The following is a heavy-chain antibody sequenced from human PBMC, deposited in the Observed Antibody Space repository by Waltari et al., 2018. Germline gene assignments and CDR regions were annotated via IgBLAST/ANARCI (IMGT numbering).Heavy chain of an antibody. CDR3: ARETAFGVVTPFDY. D-gene: IGHD3-3*01. V-gene: IGHV1-69*13. J-gene: IGHJ4*02. CDR2: IIPIFGTA. Sequence: QVQLVQSGAEVKKPGSSVTVSCKASGGTFSSYAISWFRPAPGQGLEWMGGIIPIFGTANYAQKCQGRVTMTANESTSTAYMELSSLRAEDTAVYYCARETAFGVVTPFDYWGQGTLVTVSS. CDR1: GGTFSSYA.